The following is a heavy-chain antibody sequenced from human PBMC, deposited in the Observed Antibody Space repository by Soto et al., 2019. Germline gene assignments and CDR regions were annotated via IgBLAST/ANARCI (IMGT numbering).Heavy chain of an antibody. CDR3: ARALILTGYYIHDAFDI. CDR2: IYYSGST. D-gene: IGHD3-9*01. CDR1: GGSISSYY. V-gene: IGHV4-59*01. J-gene: IGHJ3*02. Sequence: SETLSLTCTVSGGSISSYYWSWIRQPPGKGLEWIGYIYYSGSTNYNPSLKSRVTISVDTSKNQFSLKLSSVTAADTAVYYCARALILTGYYIHDAFDIWGQGTMVTVSS.